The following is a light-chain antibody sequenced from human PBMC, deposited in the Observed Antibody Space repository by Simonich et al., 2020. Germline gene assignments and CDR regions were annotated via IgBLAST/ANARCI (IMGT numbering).Light chain of an antibody. CDR1: QSVLYSSNNKNY. Sequence: DIVMTQSPDSLAVSLGERATINCKSSQSVLYSSNNKNYLAWYQQNPGQPPKLLIYWASTRESGVPDRFSGSGSGTDFTLPISSLQAEDVAVYYCQQYYSTPPTFGQGTKLEIK. V-gene: IGKV4-1*01. J-gene: IGKJ2*01. CDR3: QQYYSTPPT. CDR2: WAS.